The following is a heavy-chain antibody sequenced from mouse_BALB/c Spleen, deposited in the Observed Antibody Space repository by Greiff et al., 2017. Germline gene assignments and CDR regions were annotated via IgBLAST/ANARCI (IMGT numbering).Heavy chain of an antibody. CDR3: ARDERDYGNYDY. CDR2: IWGDGST. J-gene: IGHJ2*01. CDR1: GFSLTGYG. D-gene: IGHD2-1*01. Sequence: QVQLQQSGPGLVAPSQSLSITCTVPGFSLTGYGVNWVRQPPGKGLEWLGMIWGDGSTDYNSALKSRLSISKDNSKSQVFLKMNSLQTDDTARYYCARDERDYGNYDYWGQGTTLTVTS. V-gene: IGHV2-6-7*01.